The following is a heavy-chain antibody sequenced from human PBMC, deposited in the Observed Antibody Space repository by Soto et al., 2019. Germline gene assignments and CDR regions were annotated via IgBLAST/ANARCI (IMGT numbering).Heavy chain of an antibody. Sequence: SETLSLTCTVSGGSISSGDYYWSWIRQPPGNGLEWIGYIYYSGSTKYNPSLKSRVTISLDTSKNQFSLKLSSVTAADTAMYYCARMHVCSYAYFDSWGQGTLVTVSS. J-gene: IGHJ4*02. CDR1: GGSISSGDYY. CDR3: ARMHVCSYAYFDS. V-gene: IGHV4-61*08. D-gene: IGHD5-18*01. CDR2: IYYSGST.